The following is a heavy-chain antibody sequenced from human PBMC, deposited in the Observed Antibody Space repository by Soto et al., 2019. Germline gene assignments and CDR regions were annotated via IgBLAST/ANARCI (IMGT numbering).Heavy chain of an antibody. CDR3: ARIGLYSSPSYTLELRFPFDI. V-gene: IGHV5-51*01. D-gene: IGHD6-6*01. J-gene: IGHJ3*02. CDR1: GYSFTSYW. CDR2: IYPGDSDT. Sequence: GESLKISCKGSGYSFTSYWIGWVRQMPGKGLEWMGIIYPGDSDTRYSPSFQGQVTISADKSISTAYLQWSSLKASDTAMYYCARIGLYSSPSYTLELRFPFDIWGQGTRVTVSS.